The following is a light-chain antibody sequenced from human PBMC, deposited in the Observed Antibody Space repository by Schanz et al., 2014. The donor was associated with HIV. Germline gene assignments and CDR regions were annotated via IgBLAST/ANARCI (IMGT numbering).Light chain of an antibody. J-gene: IGLJ3*02. CDR3: SSYTTSGSLV. V-gene: IGLV2-14*03. CDR1: SSDIGAYNY. Sequence: QSALIQPASVSGSPGQSITISCTGTSSDIGAYNYVSWYQQHPGKAPKLMIYDVNIRPSGVSNRFSGSKSGNTASLTISGLQAEDEADYYCSSYTTSGSLVFGGGTKLTVL. CDR2: DVN.